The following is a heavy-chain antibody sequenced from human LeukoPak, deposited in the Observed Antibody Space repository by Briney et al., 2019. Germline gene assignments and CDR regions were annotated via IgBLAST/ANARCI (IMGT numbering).Heavy chain of an antibody. V-gene: IGHV4-34*01. CDR1: GGSFSGYY. J-gene: IGHJ2*01. D-gene: IGHD3-3*01. CDR3: ASAPDYGFIWYFDL. Sequence: SETLSLTCAVSGGSFSGYYWSWIRQPPGKGLEWIGEINHSGSTNYNPSLKSRVTISVDTSKNQFSLKLSSVTAADTAVYYCASAPDYGFIWYFDLWGRGTLVTVSS. CDR2: INHSGST.